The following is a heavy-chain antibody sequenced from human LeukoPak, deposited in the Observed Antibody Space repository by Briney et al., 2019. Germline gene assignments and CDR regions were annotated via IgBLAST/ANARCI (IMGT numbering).Heavy chain of an antibody. CDR1: GGSISSGGYY. J-gene: IGHJ4*02. Sequence: PSETLSLTCTVSGGSISSGGYYWSWIRXXXXXXXXXXXXIYYSGSTYYNPSLKSRVTISVDTSKNQFSLKLSSVTAADTAVYYCARAGTDFWSGYYLFGYWGQGTLVTVSS. CDR3: ARAGTDFWSGYYLFGY. CDR2: IYYSGST. D-gene: IGHD3-3*01. V-gene: IGHV4-31*03.